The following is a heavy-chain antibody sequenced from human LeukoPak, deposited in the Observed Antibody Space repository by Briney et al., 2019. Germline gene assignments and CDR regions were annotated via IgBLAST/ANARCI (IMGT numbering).Heavy chain of an antibody. D-gene: IGHD2-2*01. V-gene: IGHV3-23*01. CDR3: AKDLMPAAPTRFDF. CDR1: VFTFSSYA. CDR2: IRSTGINT. Sequence: GGSLRLSCAASVFTFSSYAMSWVRQAPGKGLEWLSAIRSTGINTYYADSVKGRFTISRDNSKNTLFLQMNSLRAEDTAVYYCAKDLMPAAPTRFDFWGQGTLVTVSS. J-gene: IGHJ4*02.